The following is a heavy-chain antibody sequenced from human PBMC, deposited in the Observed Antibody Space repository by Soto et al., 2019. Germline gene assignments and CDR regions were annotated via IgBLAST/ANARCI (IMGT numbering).Heavy chain of an antibody. CDR2: INHSGST. V-gene: IGHV4-34*01. D-gene: IGHD3-22*01. CDR1: GGSFSGYY. CDR3: ARHFVAVVIKGWGY. J-gene: IGHJ4*02. Sequence: SETLSLTCAVYGGSFSGYYWTRIRQPPGTGLEWIGEINHSGSTNYNPSLKSRVTMSVDTSKNQFSLKLISVTAADTAVYYCARHFVAVVIKGWGYWGQGTLVTVSS.